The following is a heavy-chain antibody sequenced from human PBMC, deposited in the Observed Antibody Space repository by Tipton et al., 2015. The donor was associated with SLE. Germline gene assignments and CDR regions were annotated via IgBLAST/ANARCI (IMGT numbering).Heavy chain of an antibody. J-gene: IGHJ4*02. CDR3: ARGRTSLL. Sequence: TLSLTCTVSGGSISSYYWSWIRQPAGGGLEWIGRVYTSGTDYNPSLKSRLTMSVDTSRNQFSLKLSSVTAADTAVYYCARGRTSLLWGQGTLVTVSS. V-gene: IGHV4-4*07. D-gene: IGHD2-2*01. CDR2: VYTSGT. CDR1: GGSISSYY.